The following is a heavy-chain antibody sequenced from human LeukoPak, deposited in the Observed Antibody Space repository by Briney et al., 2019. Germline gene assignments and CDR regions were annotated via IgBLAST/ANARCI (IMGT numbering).Heavy chain of an antibody. Sequence: ASVKVSCKASGYTFTSYSISWVRQAPGQGLEWMGWISPYNGNTNYAQRLQGRVTLTTDTSTSTVYMELRSLRSDDTAVYYCARGTVTYDYWGQGTLVTVSS. CDR3: ARGTVTYDY. D-gene: IGHD4-11*01. V-gene: IGHV1-18*01. CDR1: GYTFTSYS. CDR2: ISPYNGNT. J-gene: IGHJ4*02.